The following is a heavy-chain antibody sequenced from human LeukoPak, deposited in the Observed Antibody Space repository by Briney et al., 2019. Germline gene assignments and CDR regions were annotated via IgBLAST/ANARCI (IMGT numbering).Heavy chain of an antibody. CDR2: IYHSGST. J-gene: IGHJ4*02. CDR3: ARGPYYDILTGYPLDY. V-gene: IGHV4-38-2*02. CDR1: GYSISSGYY. Sequence: SETLSLTCTVSGYSISSGYYWGWIRQPPGKGLEWIGSIYHSGSTYYNPSLKSRVTISVDTSKNQFSLKLSSVTAADTAVYYCARGPYYDILTGYPLDYWGQGTLVTVSS. D-gene: IGHD3-9*01.